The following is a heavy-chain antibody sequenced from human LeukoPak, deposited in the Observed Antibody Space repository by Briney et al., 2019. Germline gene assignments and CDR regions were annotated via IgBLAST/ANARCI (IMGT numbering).Heavy chain of an antibody. CDR1: GDSVSINSAA. CDR2: TYYRSKWYN. Sequence: SQTLSLTFVLSGDSVSINSAAWNWIRQSPPRGLEWLGRTYYRSKWYNDYAVSVKSRITINPDTSKNQFSLQLNSVTPEDTAVYYCAGYSYGVRPSWGQGTLVTVSS. V-gene: IGHV6-1*01. D-gene: IGHD5-18*01. J-gene: IGHJ5*02. CDR3: AGYSYGVRPS.